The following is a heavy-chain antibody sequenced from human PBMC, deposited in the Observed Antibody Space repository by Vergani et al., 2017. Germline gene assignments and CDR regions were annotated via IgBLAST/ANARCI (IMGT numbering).Heavy chain of an antibody. D-gene: IGHD2-21*02. CDR1: GGSISSSSYY. CDR3: AGHLGDCGGDCYRYYYGMDV. V-gene: IGHV4-39*01. J-gene: IGHJ6*02. Sequence: QLQLQESGPGLVKPSETLSLTCTVSGGSISSSSYYWGWIRQPPGKGLVWIGSIDYSGSTYCNPSLKSRVTISVDTSKNQFPLKLSYVTAADAAGYDCAGHLGDCGGDCYRYYYGMDVWGQGTMVTVSS. CDR2: IDYSGST.